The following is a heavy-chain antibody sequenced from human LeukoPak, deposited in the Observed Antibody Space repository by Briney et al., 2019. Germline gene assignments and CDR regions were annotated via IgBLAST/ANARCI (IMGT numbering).Heavy chain of an antibody. Sequence: SETLSLTCAVYGGSFSGYYWSWIRQPPGKGLEWIGEINHSGSTNYNPSLKGRVTISVDTSKNQFSLKLSSVTAADTAVYYCARVRGSSGWYAPLRYFDLWGRGTLVTVSS. CDR2: INHSGST. J-gene: IGHJ2*01. CDR1: GGSFSGYY. D-gene: IGHD6-19*01. V-gene: IGHV4-34*01. CDR3: ARVRGSSGWYAPLRYFDL.